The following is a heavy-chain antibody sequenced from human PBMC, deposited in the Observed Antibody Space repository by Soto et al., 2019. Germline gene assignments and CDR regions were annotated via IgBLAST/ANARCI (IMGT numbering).Heavy chain of an antibody. V-gene: IGHV1-69*13. CDR1: GGTFSSYA. D-gene: IGHD3-10*01. J-gene: IGHJ4*02. CDR3: ARVRDYYGSGSYYRF. Sequence: ASVKVSCKASGGTFSSYAISWVRQAPGQGLEWMGGIIPIFGTANYAQKFQGRVTITADESTSTAYMELSSLGSEDTAVYYCARVRDYYGSGSYYRFWGQGTLVTVSS. CDR2: IIPIFGTA.